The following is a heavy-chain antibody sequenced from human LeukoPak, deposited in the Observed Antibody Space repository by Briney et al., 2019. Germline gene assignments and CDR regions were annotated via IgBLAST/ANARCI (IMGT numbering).Heavy chain of an antibody. D-gene: IGHD6-13*01. CDR1: GFTFSSYW. J-gene: IGHJ4*02. CDR3: ASGIAAAHYLNPIFDY. V-gene: IGHV3-7*01. Sequence: PGGSLRLSRAASGFTFSSYWMSWVRQAPGKGLEWVANIKQDGSEKYYVDSVKGRFTISRDNAKNSLYLQMNSLRAEDTAVYYCASGIAAAHYLNPIFDYWGQGTLATVSS. CDR2: IKQDGSEK.